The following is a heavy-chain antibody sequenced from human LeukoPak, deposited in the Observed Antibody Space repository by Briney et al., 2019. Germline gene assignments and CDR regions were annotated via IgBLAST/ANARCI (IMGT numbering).Heavy chain of an antibody. J-gene: IGHJ4*02. V-gene: IGHV1-69*06. CDR1: GGTFSSYA. CDR3: AREPSITMIVETYFDY. Sequence: ASVKVSCKASGGTFSSYAISWARQAPGQGLDWMGRIIPIFGTANYAQKFQGRVTITADKSTSTAYMELSSLRSEDTAVYYCAREPSITMIVETYFDYWGQGTLVTVSS. D-gene: IGHD3-22*01. CDR2: IIPIFGTA.